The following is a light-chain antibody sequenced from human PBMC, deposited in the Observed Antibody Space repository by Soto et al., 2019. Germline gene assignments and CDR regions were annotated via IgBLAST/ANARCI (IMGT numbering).Light chain of an antibody. CDR1: QDLSSGY. CDR3: QQYITSPFN. CDR2: AAS. J-gene: IGKJ3*01. Sequence: EIVLTQSPGTLSLSPGERATLSCRASQDLSSGYLAWYRQKPGQAPRILIYAASSRATGIPDRFIGSGSGTDFTLTISRLEPEDFAVYYCQQYITSPFNFGPGTTVDMK. V-gene: IGKV3-20*01.